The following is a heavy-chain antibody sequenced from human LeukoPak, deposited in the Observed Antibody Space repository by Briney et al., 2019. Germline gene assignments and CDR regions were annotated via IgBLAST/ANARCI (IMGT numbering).Heavy chain of an antibody. D-gene: IGHD3-10*02. CDR1: GFNFDRYT. V-gene: IGHV3-43*01. J-gene: IGHJ4*02. CDR3: AKELDTMFFDY. Sequence: GGSLRLSCATSGFNFDRYTIHWVRQAPGKGPEWVSLAGWAGGTTFYSDSVRGRFTISRDSGRKSVYLQMNSLTTDDTAFYFCAKELDTMFFDYWGQGALVTVSS. CDR2: AGWAGGTT.